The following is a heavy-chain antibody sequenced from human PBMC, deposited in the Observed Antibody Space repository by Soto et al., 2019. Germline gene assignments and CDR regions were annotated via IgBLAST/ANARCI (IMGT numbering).Heavy chain of an antibody. D-gene: IGHD2-2*01. CDR1: GYTFTSYG. Sequence: QVQLVQSGAEVKKPGASVKVSCKASGYTFTSYGISWVRQAPGQGLEWMGWISAYNGNTNYAQKRQGRVTMTTDTSTSTAYMELRSLRSDDTAVYYCARVRVLVPAALNYYYYGMDVWGQGTTVTVSS. V-gene: IGHV1-18*01. J-gene: IGHJ6*02. CDR3: ARVRVLVPAALNYYYYGMDV. CDR2: ISAYNGNT.